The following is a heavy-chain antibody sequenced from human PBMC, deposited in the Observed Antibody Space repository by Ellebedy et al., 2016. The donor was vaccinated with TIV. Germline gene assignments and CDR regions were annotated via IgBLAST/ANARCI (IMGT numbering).Heavy chain of an antibody. CDR3: AKDRVNRNGVYDAFDI. CDR2: LSGSGRTT. V-gene: IGHV3-23*01. J-gene: IGHJ3*02. Sequence: GGSLRLSXTASGFNFSNYAMSWVRQAPGKGLHWVSSLSGSGRTTFYADSVKGRFTISRDDSKSTFYLHMNSLRVEDTAVYYCAKDRVNRNGVYDAFDIWGQGTMVTVSS. CDR1: GFNFSNYA. D-gene: IGHD2-8*01.